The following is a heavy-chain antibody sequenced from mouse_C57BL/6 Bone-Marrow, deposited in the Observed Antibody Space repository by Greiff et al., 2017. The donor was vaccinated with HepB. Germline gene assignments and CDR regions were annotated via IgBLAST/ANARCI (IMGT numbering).Heavy chain of an antibody. V-gene: IGHV1-5*01. CDR1: GYTFTSYW. J-gene: IGHJ3*01. Sequence: VHVKQSGTVLARPGASVKMSCKTSGYTFTSYWMHWVKQRPGQGLEWIGAIYPGNSDTSYNQKFKGKAKLTAVTSASTAYMELSSLTNEDSAVYYCTRRKDYERGFAYWGQGTLVTVSA. CDR2: IYPGNSDT. CDR3: TRRKDYERGFAY. D-gene: IGHD2-4*01.